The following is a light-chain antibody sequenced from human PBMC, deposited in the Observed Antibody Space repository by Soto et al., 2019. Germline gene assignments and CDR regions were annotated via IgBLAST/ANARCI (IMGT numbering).Light chain of an antibody. J-gene: IGKJ4*01. V-gene: IGKV3-11*01. CDR3: QQRSNWLT. CDR2: EAS. Sequence: ETVMTQSPATLSVSPGERATLSCRASQSVNSNLAWYQQKLGQAPRLLIYEASDRATGIPARFSGSGSGTDFTLIISSLEPEDFAVYYCQQRSNWLTFGGGTKVDIK. CDR1: QSVNSN.